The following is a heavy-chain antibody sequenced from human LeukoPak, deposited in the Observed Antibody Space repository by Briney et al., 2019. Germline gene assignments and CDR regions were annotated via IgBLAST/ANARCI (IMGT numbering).Heavy chain of an antibody. D-gene: IGHD3-10*01. CDR1: GFTFSSYW. CDR2: INTDGSST. V-gene: IGHV3-74*01. Sequence: GGSLRLSCAASGFTFSSYWMHWVRQAPGKGLVWVSRINTDGSSTSYADSVKGRFTISRDNAKNTLYLQMNSLRAEDTAVYYCAREVRGPGSFDYWGQGTLVTVSS. J-gene: IGHJ4*02. CDR3: AREVRGPGSFDY.